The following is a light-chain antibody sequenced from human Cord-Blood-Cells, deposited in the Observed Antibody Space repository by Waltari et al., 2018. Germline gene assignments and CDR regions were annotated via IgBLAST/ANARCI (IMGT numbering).Light chain of an antibody. Sequence: EIVMTQSPATLSVSPGERATLSCRANQSVSSNLAWYQQKPGQAPRLLIYGASTRATGIPARFSGSGSGTEFTLTISSLQSEDFAVYYCQQYNNWQTFGQGTKLEIK. CDR1: QSVSSN. V-gene: IGKV3-15*01. CDR3: QQYNNWQT. CDR2: GAS. J-gene: IGKJ2*01.